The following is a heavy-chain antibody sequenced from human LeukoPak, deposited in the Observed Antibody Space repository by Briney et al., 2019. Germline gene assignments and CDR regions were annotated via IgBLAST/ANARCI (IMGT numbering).Heavy chain of an antibody. J-gene: IGHJ4*02. CDR1: GFTFSSYA. CDR2: ISGSGGST. D-gene: IGHD3-3*01. CDR3: AKRGLRDFWSGYHEGPYYFDY. V-gene: IGHV3-23*01. Sequence: GGSLRLSCAASGFTFSSYAMSWVRQAPGKGLEWVSAISGSGGSTYYADSVKGRFTISRDNSKNTLYLQMNSLRAEDTAVCYCAKRGLRDFWSGYHEGPYYFDYWGQGTLVTVSS.